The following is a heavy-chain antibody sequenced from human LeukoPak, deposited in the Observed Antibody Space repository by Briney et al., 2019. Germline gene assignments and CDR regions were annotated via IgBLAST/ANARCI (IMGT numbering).Heavy chain of an antibody. V-gene: IGHV3-43D*03. Sequence: GGSLRLSCAASGFTFDDYAMHWVRQAPGKGLEWVSLISWDGGSTYYADSVKGRFTISRDNSKNSLYLQMNSLRAEDTALYYCSKDMAAYYYASGNIDYWGQGTLVTVSS. J-gene: IGHJ4*02. D-gene: IGHD3-10*01. CDR1: GFTFDDYA. CDR3: SKDMAAYYYASGNIDY. CDR2: ISWDGGST.